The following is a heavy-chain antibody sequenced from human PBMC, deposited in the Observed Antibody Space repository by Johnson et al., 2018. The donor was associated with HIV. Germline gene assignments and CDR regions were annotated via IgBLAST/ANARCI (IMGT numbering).Heavy chain of an antibody. CDR1: GFTFDNYG. CDR2: VNWNGGDT. CDR3: VRVGKYCGCGCYSGVDAFDI. Sequence: VQLVESGGGVVRPGESLRLSCATSGFTFDNYGMSWVRQAPGKGLEWVSDVNWNGGDTAYADSVRGRFSISRNNAKNSLYLQLNSPKTEATALYYLVRVGKYCGCGCYSGVDAFDIWGQGTMVTVSS. J-gene: IGHJ3*02. D-gene: IGHD2-21*01. V-gene: IGHV3-20*04.